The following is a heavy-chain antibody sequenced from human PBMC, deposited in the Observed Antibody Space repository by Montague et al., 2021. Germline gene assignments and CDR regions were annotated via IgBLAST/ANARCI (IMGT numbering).Heavy chain of an antibody. CDR1: GYSISSGYY. Sequence: SETLSLTCTVSGYSISSGYYCCCMRPPPGKGLEWIGSIFHSGSTYYNPSLKSRVTISVDTSKNQFSLKLTSVTAADTARYYCARDREAAPFDYWGQGTLVTVSS. CDR3: ARDREAAPFDY. V-gene: IGHV4-38-2*02. D-gene: IGHD2-15*01. J-gene: IGHJ4*02. CDR2: IFHSGST.